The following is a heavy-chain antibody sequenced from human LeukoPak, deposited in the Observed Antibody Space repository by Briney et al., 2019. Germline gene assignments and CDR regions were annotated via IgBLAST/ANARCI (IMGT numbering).Heavy chain of an antibody. D-gene: IGHD1-1*01. V-gene: IGHV1-58*01. Sequence: SVKVSCKASGFTFTSSAVQWVRQARGQGLEWIGWIVVGSGNTNYAQKFQERVTINRDMSTSTAYMELSSLRSEDTAAYYCATDDVTTGTKTALGYWGQGTLVTVSS. CDR3: ATDDVTTGTKTALGY. CDR2: IVVGSGNT. CDR1: GFTFTSSA. J-gene: IGHJ4*02.